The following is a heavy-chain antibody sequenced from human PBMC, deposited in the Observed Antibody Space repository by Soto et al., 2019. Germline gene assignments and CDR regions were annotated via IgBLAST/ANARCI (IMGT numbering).Heavy chain of an antibody. Sequence: ASVKVSCKASGYTFTSYDINWVRQATGQGLEWMGWMNPNSGNTGYAQKFQGRVTMTSNTSISTAYMELSSLRSEDTAVYYCARGRRVSSSHIYYFDYWGQGTLVTVSS. CDR3: ARGRRVSSSHIYYFDY. V-gene: IGHV1-8*01. CDR2: MNPNSGNT. D-gene: IGHD6-13*01. J-gene: IGHJ4*02. CDR1: GYTFTSYD.